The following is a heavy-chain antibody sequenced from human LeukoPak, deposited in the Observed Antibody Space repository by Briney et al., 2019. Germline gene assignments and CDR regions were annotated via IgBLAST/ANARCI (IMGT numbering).Heavy chain of an antibody. V-gene: IGHV3-23*01. CDR1: GFTLCTFV. D-gene: IGHD3-3*01. Sequence: PGGSLRLSCAASGFTLCTFVMNWVRPAPGKGLEWVSTISDSGGSTYYADSVKGRFTISRDNSKNTLYLQMNSLRAEDTAVYYCASPGGYDFWSGPFDYWGQGTLVTVSS. J-gene: IGHJ4*02. CDR2: ISDSGGST. CDR3: ASPGGYDFWSGPFDY.